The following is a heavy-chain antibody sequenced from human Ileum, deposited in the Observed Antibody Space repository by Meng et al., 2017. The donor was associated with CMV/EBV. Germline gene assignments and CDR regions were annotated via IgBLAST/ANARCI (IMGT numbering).Heavy chain of an antibody. V-gene: IGHV1-2*02. CDR2: INSHSGAT. CDR3: LTYTSSSHSFGP. CDR1: GDTPTADF. D-gene: IGHD6-6*01. J-gene: IGHJ5*02. Sequence: ASVKVSCKASGDTPTADFMFWVRQAPGQGLEWMGWINSHSGATQYAQKFQGRVTMTRDTSISTVYMDLSSLRSDDTADYYCLTYTSSSHSFGPWGQGNLVNGAS.